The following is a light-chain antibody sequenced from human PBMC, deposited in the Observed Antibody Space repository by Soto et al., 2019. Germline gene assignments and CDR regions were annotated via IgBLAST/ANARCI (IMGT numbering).Light chain of an antibody. Sequence: QSVLTQPASVSGSPGQSITIYCTGTSSDVGSYNLVSWYQQHPGKAPKLMIYEVSKRPSGVSNRFSGSKSGNTASLTISGLQAEDEADYYCCSYAGSSTPFVFGTGTKLTVL. CDR2: EVS. J-gene: IGLJ1*01. V-gene: IGLV2-23*02. CDR1: SSDVGSYNL. CDR3: CSYAGSSTPFV.